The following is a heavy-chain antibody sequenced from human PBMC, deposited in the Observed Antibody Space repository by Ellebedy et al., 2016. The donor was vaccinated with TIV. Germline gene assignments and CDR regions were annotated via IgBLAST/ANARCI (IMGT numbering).Heavy chain of an antibody. D-gene: IGHD1-1*01. CDR3: AGDSNGLERRRAFDI. CDR1: GYTFTSYY. Sequence: AASVKVSCKASGYTFTSYYMHWVRQAPGQGLEWMGIINPSGGSTSYAQKFQGRVTMTRDTSTSTVYMELSSLRSEDTAVYYCAGDSNGLERRRAFDIWGQGTMVTVSS. V-gene: IGHV1-46*01. J-gene: IGHJ3*02. CDR2: INPSGGST.